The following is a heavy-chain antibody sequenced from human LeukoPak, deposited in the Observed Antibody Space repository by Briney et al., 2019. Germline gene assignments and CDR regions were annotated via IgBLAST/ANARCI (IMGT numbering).Heavy chain of an antibody. Sequence: PSETLSLTCAVSRSSISSDYFWGWIRQSPGKGLEWIASIRRGGNTYYNLSLKSRVTISMDTSKNHFSLKLTSVTAADTAVYYCARPRETATARDAFDVWGQGTMVTVSS. CDR2: IRRGGNT. J-gene: IGHJ3*01. CDR1: RSSISSDYF. CDR3: ARPRETATARDAFDV. D-gene: IGHD5-24*01. V-gene: IGHV4-38-2*01.